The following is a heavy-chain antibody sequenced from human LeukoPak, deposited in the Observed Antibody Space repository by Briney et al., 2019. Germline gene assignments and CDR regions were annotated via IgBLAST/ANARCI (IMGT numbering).Heavy chain of an antibody. CDR3: ARDHYYDSSGHYFDY. CDR2: IWYDGSNK. Sequence: GGSLRLSCAASGFTFSSYGMHWVRQAPGKGLEWVAVIWYDGSNKYYADSVKGRFTISRDNSKNTLYLQMNSLRAEDTAVYYCARDHYYDSSGHYFDYWGQGTLVTVSS. CDR1: GFTFSSYG. J-gene: IGHJ4*02. V-gene: IGHV3-33*01. D-gene: IGHD3-22*01.